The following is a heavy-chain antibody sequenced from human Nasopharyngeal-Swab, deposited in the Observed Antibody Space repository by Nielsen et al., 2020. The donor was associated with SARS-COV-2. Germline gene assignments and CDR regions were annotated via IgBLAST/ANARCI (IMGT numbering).Heavy chain of an antibody. D-gene: IGHD3-9*01. CDR3: VKGNNRLSYDILTGNQPTYYSYYGLDV. J-gene: IGHJ6*02. CDR1: GFTFKTYV. Sequence: GGSLRLSCSVSGFTFKTYVMHWIRQAPGKGLEYVSGISRDGGFTYSADSVKGRFIMSRDNPKNILFLQMSSLRIEDSAVYYCVKGNNRLSYDILTGNQPTYYSYYGLDVWGQGTTVTVSS. CDR2: ISRDGGFT. V-gene: IGHV3-64D*08.